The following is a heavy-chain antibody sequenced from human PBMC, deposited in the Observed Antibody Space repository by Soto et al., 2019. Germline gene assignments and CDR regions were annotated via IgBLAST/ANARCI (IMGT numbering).Heavy chain of an antibody. CDR1: GFTFSSYA. J-gene: IGHJ4*02. CDR3: AKRGSGSYFDY. CDR2: ISGSGGST. D-gene: IGHD1-26*01. Sequence: EVQLLESGGGWVQPGGSLRLSCAASGFTFSSYAMNWVRQAPGKGLEWVSVISGSGGSTYYADSVKGRFSISRDSSKNTLYLQMNSLRAEGTAVYYCAKRGSGSYFDYWGQGSLVTVSS. V-gene: IGHV3-23*01.